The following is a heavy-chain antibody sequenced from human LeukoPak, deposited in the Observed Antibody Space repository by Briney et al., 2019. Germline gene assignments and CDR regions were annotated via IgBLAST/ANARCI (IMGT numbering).Heavy chain of an antibody. V-gene: IGHV3-23*01. Sequence: PGGSLRLSCAASGFTFSSYAMSWVRQAPGKGLEWVSAISGSGGSTYYADSVKGRFTISRDNSKNTLYLQMNSLGAEDTAVYYCAKEGYCSGGSCYSPRPTDYWGQGTLVTVSS. CDR2: ISGSGGST. CDR3: AKEGYCSGGSCYSPRPTDY. D-gene: IGHD2-15*01. J-gene: IGHJ4*02. CDR1: GFTFSSYA.